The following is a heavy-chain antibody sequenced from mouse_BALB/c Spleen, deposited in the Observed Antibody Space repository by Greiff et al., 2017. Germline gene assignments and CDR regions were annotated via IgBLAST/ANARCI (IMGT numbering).Heavy chain of an antibody. V-gene: IGHV2-9*02. CDR2: IWAGGST. CDR3: ARDDGYEGLFAY. CDR1: GFSLTSYG. Sequence: VKLVESGPGLVAPSQSLSITCTVSGFSLTSYGVHWVRQPPGKGLEWLGVIWAGGSTNYNSALMSRLSISKDNSKSQVFLKMNSLQTDDTAMYCCARDDGYEGLFAYWGQGTLVTVSA. D-gene: IGHD2-2*01. J-gene: IGHJ3*01.